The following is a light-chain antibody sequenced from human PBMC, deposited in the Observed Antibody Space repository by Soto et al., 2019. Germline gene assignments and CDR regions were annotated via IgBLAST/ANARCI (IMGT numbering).Light chain of an antibody. CDR1: QSLVHIDGNTY. CDR2: KIS. CDR3: MQATQSYT. Sequence: DIVLTQTRLSSPVTLGQPASISCRSSQSLVHIDGNTYFNWLQQRPGQPPRLLIYKISNRFPGGQDRYSGSGAGRDLTLKISRVEAEHVGVYYGMQATQSYTFGQGTRLEIK. J-gene: IGKJ2*01. V-gene: IGKV2-24*01.